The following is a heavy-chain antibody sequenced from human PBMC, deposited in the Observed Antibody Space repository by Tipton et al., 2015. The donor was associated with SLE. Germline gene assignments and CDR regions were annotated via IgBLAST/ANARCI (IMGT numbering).Heavy chain of an antibody. CDR1: GFTFDDYA. CDR2: ISGSGGST. D-gene: IGHD1-1*01. CDR3: AKDGSREAFDI. J-gene: IGHJ3*02. V-gene: IGHV3-23*01. Sequence: SLRLSCAASGFTFDDYAMHWVRQAPGKGLEWVSGISGSGGSTYYAESVKGRFTISRDNSKNTLYLQMNSLRAEDTAVYYCAKDGSREAFDIWGQGTMVTVSS.